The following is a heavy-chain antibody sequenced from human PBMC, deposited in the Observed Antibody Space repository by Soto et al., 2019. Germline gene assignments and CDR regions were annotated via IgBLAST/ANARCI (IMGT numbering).Heavy chain of an antibody. CDR2: ISGSGGST. J-gene: IGHJ3*02. CDR3: AKDFEDILTGYYKSNAFDI. Sequence: GGSLRLSCAASGFTFSSYAMSWVRQAPGKGLEWVSAISGSGGSTYYADSVKGRFTISRDNSKNTLYLQMNSLRAEDTAVYYCAKDFEDILTGYYKSNAFDIWGQGTMVTVSS. V-gene: IGHV3-23*01. CDR1: GFTFSSYA. D-gene: IGHD3-9*01.